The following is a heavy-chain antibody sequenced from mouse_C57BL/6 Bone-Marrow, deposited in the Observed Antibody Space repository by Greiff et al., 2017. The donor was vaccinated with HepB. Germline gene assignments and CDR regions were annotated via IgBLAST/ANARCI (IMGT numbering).Heavy chain of an antibody. D-gene: IGHD1-1*01. CDR3: ARESITTVVAPYYFDY. CDR2: IYPGSGNT. J-gene: IGHJ2*01. Sequence: VQRVESGAELVRPGASVKLSCKASGYTFTDYYINWVKQRPGQGLEWIARIYPGSGNTYYNEKFKGKATLTAEKSSSTAYMQLSSLTSEDSAVYFCARESITTVVAPYYFDYWGQGTTLTVSS. CDR1: GYTFTDYY. V-gene: IGHV1-76*01.